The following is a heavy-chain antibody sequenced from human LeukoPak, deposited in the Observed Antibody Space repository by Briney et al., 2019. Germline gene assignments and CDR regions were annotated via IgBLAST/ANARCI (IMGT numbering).Heavy chain of an antibody. CDR1: GFTFSSYA. V-gene: IGHV3-30*04. Sequence: GRSLRLSCAASGFTFSSYAMHWVRQAPGKGLEWVAVISYDGSNKYYADSVKGRFTISRDNSKNTMYLQMNSLRAEETAVYYCASLTGDEATDYWGQGTLVTVSS. D-gene: IGHD7-27*01. J-gene: IGHJ4*02. CDR2: ISYDGSNK. CDR3: ASLTGDEATDY.